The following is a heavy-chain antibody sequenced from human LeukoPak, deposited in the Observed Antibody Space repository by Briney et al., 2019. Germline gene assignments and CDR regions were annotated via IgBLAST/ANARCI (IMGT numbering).Heavy chain of an antibody. D-gene: IGHD3-22*01. CDR3: ARVGYYDSSGYYLYYYGMDV. J-gene: IGHJ6*02. CDR1: GYTFTSYD. V-gene: IGHV1-8*01. Sequence: ASVKVSCKASGYTFTSYDINWMRQATGQGLEWMGWMNPNSGNTGYAQKFQGRVTMTRNTSISTAYMELSSLRSEDTAVYYCARVGYYDSSGYYLYYYGMDVWGQGTTVTVSS. CDR2: MNPNSGNT.